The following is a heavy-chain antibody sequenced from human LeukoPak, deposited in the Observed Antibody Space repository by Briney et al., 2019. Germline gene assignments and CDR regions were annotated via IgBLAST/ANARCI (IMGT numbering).Heavy chain of an antibody. CDR2: NNHSGST. V-gene: IGHV4-34*01. J-gene: IGHJ4*02. CDR3: ARLTGYSNYGRFDY. CDR1: GGSFSGYY. Sequence: SETLSLTCAVYGGSFSGYYWSWIRQPPGRGLEWIGENNHSGSTNYNPSLKSRVTISVDTSKNQFSLKLSSVTAADTAVYYCARLTGYSNYGRFDYWGQGTLVTVSS. D-gene: IGHD4-11*01.